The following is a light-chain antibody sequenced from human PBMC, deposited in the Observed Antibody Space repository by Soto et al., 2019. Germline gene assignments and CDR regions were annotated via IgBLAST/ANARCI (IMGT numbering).Light chain of an antibody. Sequence: DIQMTQSPSSLSASVGDRVTITCRASQSISTCLNWYQHIPGKAPNLLIYGASSLQGGVPSRFSGSGSGTDFTLTISSRQPADSATYYCQQGYRTPRTLGQGTKVEIK. J-gene: IGKJ1*01. CDR1: QSISTC. CDR2: GAS. V-gene: IGKV1-39*01. CDR3: QQGYRTPRT.